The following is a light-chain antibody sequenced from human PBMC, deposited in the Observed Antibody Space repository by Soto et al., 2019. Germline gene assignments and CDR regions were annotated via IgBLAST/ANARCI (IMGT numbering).Light chain of an antibody. CDR2: WAS. J-gene: IGKJ1*01. Sequence: DILLTQSPYSLAVSLGERATINCKSSQNVLYSSNNKNYLAWYQQKLGQPPKLLIRWASSRESGVPDRFSGSGSGTDFTLTISSLQAEDVAVYYCQQYYSTPWTFGQGTKVDIK. CDR1: QNVLYSSNNKNY. V-gene: IGKV4-1*01. CDR3: QQYYSTPWT.